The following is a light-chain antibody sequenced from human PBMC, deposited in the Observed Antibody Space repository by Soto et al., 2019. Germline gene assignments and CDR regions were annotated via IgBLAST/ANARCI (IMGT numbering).Light chain of an antibody. CDR3: QQYVTSSPRT. CDR1: QNIASN. J-gene: IGKJ1*01. CDR2: GAS. V-gene: IGKV3D-15*01. Sequence: EILMTQSPATLSVSPGERATLSCRASQNIASNLAWYQQKPGQAPRLLMYGASTRATGIPDRFSGSGSGTDFTLTITRLEPEDFAVYYCQQYVTSSPRTFGQGTKVEIK.